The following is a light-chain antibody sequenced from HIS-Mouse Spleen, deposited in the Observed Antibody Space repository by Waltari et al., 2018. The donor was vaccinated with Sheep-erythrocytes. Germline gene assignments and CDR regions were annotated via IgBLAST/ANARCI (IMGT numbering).Light chain of an antibody. V-gene: IGLV2-11*01. J-gene: IGLJ1*01. Sequence: QSALTQPRPVSGSPGQSVTISCTGTSSDVGGYNYVSWYQQHPGKTPKLTIYAVSKRPSGVPDRCSGSKSGNTASLTISGLQDEDEADYYCCSYAGSYNHVFATGTKVTVL. CDR2: AVS. CDR3: CSYAGSYNHV. CDR1: SSDVGGYNY.